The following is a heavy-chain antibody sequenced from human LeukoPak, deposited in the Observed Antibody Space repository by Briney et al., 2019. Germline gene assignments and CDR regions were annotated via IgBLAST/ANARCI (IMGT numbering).Heavy chain of an antibody. CDR2: LYPGDSDT. J-gene: IGHJ4*02. CDR1: GYSFTNYW. CDR3: ARQGTIVAGTLGTTFDY. Sequence: GESLKISCKASGYSFTNYWIGWVRQMPGKGLEWMGILYPGDSDTKYSPSFQGQVTISADKSINTAYLHWSSLRASDTAMYYCARQGTIVAGTLGTTFDYWGQGTLLTVSS. V-gene: IGHV5-51*01. D-gene: IGHD5-12*01.